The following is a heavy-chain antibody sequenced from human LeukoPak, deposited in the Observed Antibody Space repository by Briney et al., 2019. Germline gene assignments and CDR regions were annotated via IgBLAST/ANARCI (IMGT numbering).Heavy chain of an antibody. Sequence: TTGGSLRLSCTTSGFTFGDYAMSWFRQAPGKGLEWVSSISSSSSYIYYADSVKGRFTISRDNAKNSLYLQMNSLRAEDTAVYYCARDGVSVVVVAATRSHYYYMDVWGKGTTVTISS. CDR3: ARDGVSVVVVAATRSHYYYMDV. CDR2: ISSSSSYI. J-gene: IGHJ6*03. D-gene: IGHD2-15*01. V-gene: IGHV3-21*01. CDR1: GFTFGDYA.